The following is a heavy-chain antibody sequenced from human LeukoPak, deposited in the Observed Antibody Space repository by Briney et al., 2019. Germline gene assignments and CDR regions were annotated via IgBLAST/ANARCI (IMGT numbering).Heavy chain of an antibody. CDR1: GYTLTELS. CDR2: FDPEDGET. CDR3: ATGEDAFDI. Sequence: GASVKGSCKVSGYTLTELSMHWVRQAPGKGLEWMGGFDPEDGETIYAQKFQSRVTMTDDTSTDTAYMELSSLRSEDTAVYYCATGEDAFDIWGQGTMVTVSS. J-gene: IGHJ3*02. V-gene: IGHV1-24*01.